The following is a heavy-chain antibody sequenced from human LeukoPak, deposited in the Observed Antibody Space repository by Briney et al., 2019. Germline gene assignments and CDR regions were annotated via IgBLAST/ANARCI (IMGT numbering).Heavy chain of an antibody. V-gene: IGHV3-33*01. CDR3: ARVASEWELQGWFDP. D-gene: IGHD1-26*01. CDR2: IWYDGGNK. J-gene: IGHJ5*02. CDR1: GFTFSSYG. Sequence: GGSLRLSCAASGFTFSSYGMHWVRQAPGKGLEWVAVIWYDGGNKYYADSVKGRFTISRDNSKNTLYLQMNSLRAEDTAVYYCARVASEWELQGWFDPWGQGTLVTVSS.